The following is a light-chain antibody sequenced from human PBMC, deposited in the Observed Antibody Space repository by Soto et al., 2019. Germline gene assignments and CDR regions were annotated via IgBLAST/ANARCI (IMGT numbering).Light chain of an antibody. J-gene: IGKJ4*01. CDR2: DAS. V-gene: IGKV3-11*01. CDR3: QQRIDWPRT. CDR1: QSIRTY. Sequence: EIVLTQSPATLSLSPGEGATLSCRASQSIRTYLGWYQQKPGQAPRLLIYDASNRATGIPARFSGSGSGTDFTLTISSLEPEDFAVYYCQQRIDWPRTFGGGTKVEIK.